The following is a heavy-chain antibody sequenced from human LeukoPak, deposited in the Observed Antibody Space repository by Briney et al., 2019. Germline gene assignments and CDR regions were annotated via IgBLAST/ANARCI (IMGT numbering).Heavy chain of an antibody. J-gene: IGHJ4*02. CDR2: VTGSSSNT. CDR3: ARDLGATLPYFDY. CDR1: GFNFSNYA. V-gene: IGHV3-21*01. Sequence: GGSLRLSCAASGFNFSNYAMTWVRQAPGKGLEWVSGVTGSSSNTYYADSVKGRFTISRDNAKNSLYLQMNSLRAEDTAVYYCARDLGATLPYFDYWGQGTLVTVSS. D-gene: IGHD1-26*01.